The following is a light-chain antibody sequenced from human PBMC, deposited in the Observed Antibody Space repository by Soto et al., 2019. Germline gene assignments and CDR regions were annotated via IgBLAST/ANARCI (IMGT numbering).Light chain of an antibody. CDR2: GSS. Sequence: AQSPAPLSVSPGERATLSCRASQSVSSNLAWYQQKPGQAPRLLIYGSSTSATGIPARWSGSGCGTALTILTISMLSAEYVVYYCQQHNNGWPWTFGQGTKVDIK. CDR1: QSVSSN. V-gene: IGKV3-15*01. CDR3: QQHNNGWPWT. J-gene: IGKJ1*01.